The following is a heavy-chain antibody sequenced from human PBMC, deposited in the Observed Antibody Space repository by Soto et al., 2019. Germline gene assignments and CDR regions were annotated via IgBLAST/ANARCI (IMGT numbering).Heavy chain of an antibody. Sequence: EVQLEESGGALVQPGRSLRLSCAASGFTFDDYAMHWVRQVLGKGLEWVSSISWNSGNIGYADSVKGRFTTSRDNAKNSLELQMNSLRPEDTALYYSVRSKGGYSYGTPFDYWGQGTLVTVSS. CDR1: GFTFDDYA. CDR2: ISWNSGNI. V-gene: IGHV3-9*01. CDR3: VRSKGGYSYGTPFDY. D-gene: IGHD5-18*01. J-gene: IGHJ4*02.